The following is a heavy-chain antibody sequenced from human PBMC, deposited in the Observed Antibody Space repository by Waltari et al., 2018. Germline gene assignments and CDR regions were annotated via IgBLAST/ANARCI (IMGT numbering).Heavy chain of an antibody. CDR1: GGTFSSYA. Sequence: QVQLVQSGAEVKKPGSSVKVSCKASGGTFSSYAISWVRQAPGQGLEWMGGTIPIFGTANYAQKFQGRVTITADKSTSTAYMELSSLRSEDTAVYYCARDGDGYNPDAFDIWGQGTMVTVSS. V-gene: IGHV1-69*14. J-gene: IGHJ3*02. CDR2: TIPIFGTA. CDR3: ARDGDGYNPDAFDI. D-gene: IGHD5-12*01.